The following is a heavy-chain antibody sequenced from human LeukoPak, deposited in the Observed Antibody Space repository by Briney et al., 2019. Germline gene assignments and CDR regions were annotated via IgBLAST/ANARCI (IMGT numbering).Heavy chain of an antibody. CDR2: INSDGSGT. J-gene: IGHJ4*02. CDR1: GFAFDDYG. Sequence: GGSLRLSCAASGFAFDDYGMSWVRQAPGKGLVWVSRINSDGSGTSDADFVKGRFTISRDNSKNTLYLQMNSLRAEDTAVYYCAKADEMNMDYWGQGTLVTVSS. V-gene: IGHV3-74*01. D-gene: IGHD2/OR15-2a*01. CDR3: AKADEMNMDY.